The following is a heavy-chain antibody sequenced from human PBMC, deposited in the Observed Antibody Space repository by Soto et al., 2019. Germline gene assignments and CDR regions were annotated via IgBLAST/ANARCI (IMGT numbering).Heavy chain of an antibody. CDR1: GYSFTSYW. CDR3: ASSSPRNEWDYGPFDY. CDR2: IYPGDSDT. Sequence: GESLRISCKGSGYSFTSYWIDWVRQMPGKGLEWMGIIYPGDSDTRYSPSFQGQVTISADKSISTAYLQWSSLKASDTAMYYCASSSPRNEWDYGPFDYWGQGTLVTVSS. D-gene: IGHD4-17*01. J-gene: IGHJ4*02. V-gene: IGHV5-51*01.